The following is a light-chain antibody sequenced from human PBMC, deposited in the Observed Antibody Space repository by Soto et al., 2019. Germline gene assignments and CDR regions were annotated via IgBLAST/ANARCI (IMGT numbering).Light chain of an antibody. CDR2: EDN. CDR1: SGRIASNY. V-gene: IGLV6-57*02. CDR3: QSYGDNNQV. J-gene: IGLJ3*02. Sequence: FMLTQPHSVSESPGKTVTISCTGSSGRIASNYVQWFQQRPGSAPTTVIYEDNKRPSGVPDRFSGSIDSSSNSASLTISGLKTEDEADYYCQSYGDNNQVFGGGTKLTVL.